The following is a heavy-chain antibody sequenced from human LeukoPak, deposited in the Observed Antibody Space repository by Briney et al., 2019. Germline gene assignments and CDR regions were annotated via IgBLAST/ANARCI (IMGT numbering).Heavy chain of an antibody. CDR2: INHSGST. Sequence: SETLSLTCAVYGGSFSGYYWSWIRQPPGKGLEWIGEINHSGSTNYNPSLKSRVTISVDTSMNQFSLKLSSVTAADTAVYYCARGPTTTSALYYYYYGMDVWGQGTTVTVSS. D-gene: IGHD4-17*01. V-gene: IGHV4-34*01. CDR3: ARGPTTTSALYYYYYGMDV. CDR1: GGSFSGYY. J-gene: IGHJ6*02.